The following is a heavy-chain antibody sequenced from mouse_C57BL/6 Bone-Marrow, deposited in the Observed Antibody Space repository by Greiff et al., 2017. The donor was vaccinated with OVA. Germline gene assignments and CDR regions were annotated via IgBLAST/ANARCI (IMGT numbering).Heavy chain of an antibody. Sequence: QVQLQQPGAELVKPGASVKLSCKASGYTFTSYWMHWVKQRPGQGLEWIGMIHPNSGSTNYNEKFKSKATLTVDKSSSTAYMQLSSLTSEDSAVYFCARWGDHYGSSPYYAMDYWGQGTSVTVSS. CDR2: IHPNSGST. J-gene: IGHJ4*01. V-gene: IGHV1-64*01. CDR1: GYTFTSYW. D-gene: IGHD1-1*01. CDR3: ARWGDHYGSSPYYAMDY.